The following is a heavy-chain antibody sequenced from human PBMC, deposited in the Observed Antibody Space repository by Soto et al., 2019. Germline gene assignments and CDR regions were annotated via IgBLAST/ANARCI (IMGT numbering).Heavy chain of an antibody. CDR2: IYYSGST. J-gene: IGHJ4*02. D-gene: IGHD2-2*01. CDR3: ASRYAPSEFDH. CDR1: GGSFSGYY. Sequence: PSETLSLTCAVYGGSFSGYYWTWIRQPPGKGLEWIGYIYYSGSTYYNPSLKSRVTISVDTSKNQFSLKVTSITAADTGVYYCASRYAPSEFDHWGQGSLVTVSS. V-gene: IGHV4-34*01.